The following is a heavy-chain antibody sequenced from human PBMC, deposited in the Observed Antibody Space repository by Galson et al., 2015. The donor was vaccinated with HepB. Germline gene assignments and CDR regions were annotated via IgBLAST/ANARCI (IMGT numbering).Heavy chain of an antibody. CDR3: ARDDNTYYYGSGSYGHAFDI. Sequence: SVKVSCKASGGTFSSYAISWVGQAPGQGLEWMGRIIPILGIANYAQKFQGRVTITADKSTSTAYMELSSLRSEDTAVYYCARDDNTYYYGSGSYGHAFDIWGQGTMVTVSS. CDR2: IIPILGIA. CDR1: GGTFSSYA. J-gene: IGHJ3*02. V-gene: IGHV1-69*04. D-gene: IGHD3-10*01.